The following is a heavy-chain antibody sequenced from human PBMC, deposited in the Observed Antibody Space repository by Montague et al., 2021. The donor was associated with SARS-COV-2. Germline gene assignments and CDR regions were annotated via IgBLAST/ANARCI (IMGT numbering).Heavy chain of an antibody. CDR3: ARDGRHY. D-gene: IGHD2-15*01. CDR2: ISSSSSYI. J-gene: IGHJ4*02. Sequence: SLRLSCAASGFTFSSYSMNWVRQAPGKGLEWVSSISSSSSYIYYSYSVKGRFTISRDNAKNSLYLQMNSLRAEDTAVYYCARDGRHYWGQGTLVTVSS. CDR1: GFTFSSYS. V-gene: IGHV3-21*01.